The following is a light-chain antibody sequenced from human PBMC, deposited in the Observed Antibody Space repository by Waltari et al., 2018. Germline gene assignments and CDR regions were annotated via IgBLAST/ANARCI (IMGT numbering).Light chain of an antibody. CDR1: QSISSW. CDR2: KAS. CDR3: QQYNSYST. V-gene: IGKV1-5*03. Sequence: DIQMTQSPSTLSASVGDRVTITCRASQSISSWLAWYQQKPGKAPKLLIYKASNLETGVPSSFSGSGSGTEFTLTIRFLQPDDFATYYCQQYNSYSTFGQGTKVEIK. J-gene: IGKJ1*01.